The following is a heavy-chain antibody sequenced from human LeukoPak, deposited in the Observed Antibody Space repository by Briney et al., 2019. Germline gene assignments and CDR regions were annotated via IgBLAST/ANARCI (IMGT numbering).Heavy chain of an antibody. D-gene: IGHD6-13*01. Sequence: ASVKVSCKASGYTFTGYYMHWVRQAPGQGLEWMGWINPNSGGTNYAQKFQGRVTMTRDTSTSTVYMELSSLRSEDTAVYYCARGPLGSSSWYFLDPYFDYWGQGTLVTVSS. CDR3: ARGPLGSSSWYFLDPYFDY. J-gene: IGHJ4*02. CDR2: INPNSGGT. CDR1: GYTFTGYY. V-gene: IGHV1-2*02.